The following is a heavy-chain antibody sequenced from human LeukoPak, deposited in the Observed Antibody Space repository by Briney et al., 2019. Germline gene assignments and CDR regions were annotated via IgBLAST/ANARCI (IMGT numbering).Heavy chain of an antibody. Sequence: GESLKISCKGSGYSFTSYWIGWVRQMPGKGLEWMGIIYPDDSDTRYSPSFQGQVTISADKSISTAYLQWSSLKASDTAMYYCARHQGQWLDGYYGMDVWGKGTTVTVSS. J-gene: IGHJ6*04. V-gene: IGHV5-51*01. CDR1: GYSFTSYW. D-gene: IGHD6-19*01. CDR3: ARHQGQWLDGYYGMDV. CDR2: IYPDDSDT.